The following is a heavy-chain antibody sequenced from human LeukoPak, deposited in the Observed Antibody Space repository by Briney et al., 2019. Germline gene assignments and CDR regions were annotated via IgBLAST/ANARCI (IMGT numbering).Heavy chain of an antibody. J-gene: IGHJ4*02. CDR3: ARGRGDTAMVYFDY. D-gene: IGHD5-18*01. V-gene: IGHV4-34*01. Sequence: SEALSLTCAVYGGSFRGYYWSWIRQPPGKGLEWIGEINHSGSTNYNPSLKSRVTISVDTSKNQFSLKLSSVTAADTAVYYCARGRGDTAMVYFDYWGQGTLVTVSS. CDR1: GGSFRGYY. CDR2: INHSGST.